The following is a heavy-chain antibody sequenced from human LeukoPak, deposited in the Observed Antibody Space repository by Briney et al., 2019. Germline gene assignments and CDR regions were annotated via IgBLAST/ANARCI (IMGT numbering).Heavy chain of an antibody. CDR1: GGSVINTNW. CDR2: VHLDGRT. D-gene: IGHD3-9*01. CDR3: ARTQRKRYFDWLTTFDY. Sequence: SGTLSLTCGVSGGSVINTNWWTWVRQPPGKGLEWIGEVHLDGRTNYNPSLKSRVTISVDKSKNQFSLKLSSVTAADTAVYYCARTQRKRYFDWLTTFDYWGQGTLVTVSS. J-gene: IGHJ4*02. V-gene: IGHV4-4*02.